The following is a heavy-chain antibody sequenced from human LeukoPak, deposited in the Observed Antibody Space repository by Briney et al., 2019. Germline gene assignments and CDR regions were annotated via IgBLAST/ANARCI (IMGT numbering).Heavy chain of an antibody. J-gene: IGHJ4*02. CDR3: ARGGSRIVVVVAARKPHYFDY. CDR1: GGSFSGYY. V-gene: IGHV4-34*01. D-gene: IGHD2-15*01. CDR2: ISHSGST. Sequence: SETLSLTCAVYGGSFSGYYWSWIRQPPGKGLEWIGEISHSGSTNYNPSLKSRVNISVATSKNQFSLKLSSVTAADTAVYYCARGGSRIVVVVAARKPHYFDYWGQGTLVTVSS.